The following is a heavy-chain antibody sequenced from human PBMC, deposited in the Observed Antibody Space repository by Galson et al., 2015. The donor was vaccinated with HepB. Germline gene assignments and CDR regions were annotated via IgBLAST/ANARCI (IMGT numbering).Heavy chain of an antibody. J-gene: IGHJ4*02. CDR1: GFTFSNVW. Sequence: SLRLSCAASGFTFSNVWMSWVRQAPGKGLEWVGRIKSKTDGGTTDYAAPVKGRFTISRDDSKNTLYLQMNSLKAEDTAVYYCTTDPEWDLLFISITGADVDYWGQGTLVTVSS. D-gene: IGHD1-26*01. V-gene: IGHV3-15*01. CDR3: TTDPEWDLLFISITGADVDY. CDR2: IKSKTDGGTT.